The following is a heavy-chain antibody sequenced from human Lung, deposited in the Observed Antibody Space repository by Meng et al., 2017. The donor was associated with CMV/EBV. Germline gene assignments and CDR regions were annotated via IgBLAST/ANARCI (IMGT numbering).Heavy chain of an antibody. CDR2: INHSGSN. J-gene: IGHJ5*02. Sequence: SWSRQPPGKGVEWIGEINHSGSNNNNPTLKSQVTISVGKSKDQFSLKLSSVTDADTAVYYCARGRSSTRYCSSTSCYSRGWIWFDPWGQGTLVTVSS. V-gene: IGHV4-34*01. D-gene: IGHD2-2*01. CDR3: ARGRSSTRYCSSTSCYSRGWIWFDP.